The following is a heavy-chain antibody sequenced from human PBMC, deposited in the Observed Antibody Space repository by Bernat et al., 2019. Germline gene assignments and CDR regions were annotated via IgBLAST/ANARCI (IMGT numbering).Heavy chain of an antibody. V-gene: IGHV3-21*05. Sequence: EVQLVESGGGLVKPGGSLRLSCAASGFTFSSSSMNWVRQAPGKGLEWVSYISSSSTYIHYADSVKCRLTISRDNAKNSLYLQMNSLRSEDTAVYYCARRWGSSLDDDFDIWGQGTMVTVSS. D-gene: IGHD6-13*01. J-gene: IGHJ3*02. CDR1: GFTFSSSS. CDR2: ISSSSTYI. CDR3: ARRWGSSLDDDFDI.